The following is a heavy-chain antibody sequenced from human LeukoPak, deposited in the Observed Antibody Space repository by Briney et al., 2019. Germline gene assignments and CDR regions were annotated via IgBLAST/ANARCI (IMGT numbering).Heavy chain of an antibody. CDR1: GFTVSSNY. D-gene: IGHD6-13*01. CDR2: IWYDGSNK. V-gene: IGHV3-33*08. J-gene: IGHJ4*02. CDR3: ARDRGYSSSCLTR. Sequence: GGSLRLSCAASGFTVSSNYMSWVRQAPGKGLEWVAVIWYDGSNKYYVDSVKGRFTISRDNSKNTLYLQMNSLRAEDTAVYYCARDRGYSSSCLTRWGQGTLVTVSS.